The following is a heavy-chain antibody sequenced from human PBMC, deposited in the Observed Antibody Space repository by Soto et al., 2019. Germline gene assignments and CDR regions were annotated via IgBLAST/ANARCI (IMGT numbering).Heavy chain of an antibody. J-gene: IGHJ6*02. CDR3: ARVSMACSSTSCYRYYYGMDV. CDR1: GGSISSGGYY. Sequence: QVQLQESGPGLVKPSQTLSLTCTVSGGSISSGGYYWSWIRQHPGKGLEWIGYIYYSGSTYYNPSLKSRVTISVDTSKNQFSLKLSSVTAADTAVYYCARVSMACSSTSCYRYYYGMDVWGQGTTVTVSS. CDR2: IYYSGST. V-gene: IGHV4-31*03. D-gene: IGHD2-2*02.